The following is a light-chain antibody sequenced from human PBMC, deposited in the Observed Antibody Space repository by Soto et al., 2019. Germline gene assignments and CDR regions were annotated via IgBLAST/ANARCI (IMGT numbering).Light chain of an antibody. V-gene: IGKV1-27*01. J-gene: IGKJ4*01. CDR2: AAS. Sequence: DVQMTQAPSSLSASVGDRVTITCRASQGISNFLAWYQQKPGKVPKLLIYAASILQSGFPSRFSGSGSGTDFTLTISSLQPEDVATYYCQKYNSAPRTFGGGTKVEIK. CDR1: QGISNF. CDR3: QKYNSAPRT.